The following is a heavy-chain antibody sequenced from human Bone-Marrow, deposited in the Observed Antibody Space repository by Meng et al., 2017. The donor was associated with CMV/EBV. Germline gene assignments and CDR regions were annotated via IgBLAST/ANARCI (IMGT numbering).Heavy chain of an antibody. CDR2: IYYSGST. J-gene: IGHJ5*02. Sequence: SGGSISSGDDYWSWIRQPPGKGLEWIGYIYYSGSTYYNPSLKSRVTISVDTSKNQFSLKLSSVTAADTAVYYCARGVVPAAMGWFDPWGQGTLVTVSS. D-gene: IGHD2-2*01. V-gene: IGHV4-30-4*08. CDR3: ARGVVPAAMGWFDP. CDR1: GGSISSGDDY.